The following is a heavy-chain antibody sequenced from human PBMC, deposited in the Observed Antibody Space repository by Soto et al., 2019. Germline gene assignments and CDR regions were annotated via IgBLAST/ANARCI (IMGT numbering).Heavy chain of an antibody. CDR2: INHSGST. J-gene: IGHJ4*02. V-gene: IGHV4-34*01. CDR3: ARGRRDILTGYSSDIWNPNFDY. D-gene: IGHD3-9*01. CDR1: GGSFSGYY. Sequence: SETLSLTCAVYGGSFSGYYWSWIRQPPGKGLEWIGEINHSGSTNYNPSLKSRVTISVDTSKNQFSLKLSSVTAADTAVYYCARGRRDILTGYSSDIWNPNFDYWGQGTLVTVSS.